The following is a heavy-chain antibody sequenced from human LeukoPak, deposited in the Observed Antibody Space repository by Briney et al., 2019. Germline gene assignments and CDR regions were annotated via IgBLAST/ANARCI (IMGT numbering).Heavy chain of an antibody. J-gene: IGHJ4*02. Sequence: GGSLRLSCAASGFTFSSYGMHWVRQAPGKGLEWVAVIWYDGSNKYYADSVKGRFTISRDNSKNTLYLQMNSLRAEDTAAYYCAKDVTIGWELNYFDYWGQGTLVTVSS. CDR3: AKDVTIGWELNYFDY. D-gene: IGHD1-26*01. V-gene: IGHV3-33*06. CDR1: GFTFSSYG. CDR2: IWYDGSNK.